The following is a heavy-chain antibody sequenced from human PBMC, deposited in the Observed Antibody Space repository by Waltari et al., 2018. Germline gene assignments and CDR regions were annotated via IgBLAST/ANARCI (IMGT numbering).Heavy chain of an antibody. CDR3: TRDLYGSGGDWFDP. D-gene: IGHD3-10*01. J-gene: IGHJ5*02. CDR2: IGGTHSNI. V-gene: IGHV3-21*03. Sequence: EVRLAESGGGLVKPGGSLRLSCTASGFDFSACDMNWVRQAPGTGLEWVSSIGGTHSNIFYADSVKGRFTVSRDNAKNSLYLQMDNLRAEDSGLYFCTRDLYGSGGDWFDPWGQGTLVTVSS. CDR1: GFDFSACD.